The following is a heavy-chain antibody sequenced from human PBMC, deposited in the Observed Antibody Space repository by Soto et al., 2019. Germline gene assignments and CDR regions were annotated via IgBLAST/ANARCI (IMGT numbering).Heavy chain of an antibody. CDR2: INAGNGNT. J-gene: IGHJ5*02. V-gene: IGHV1-3*01. Sequence: ASVKVSCKASGYTFTSYAMHWVRQAPGQRLEWMGWINAGNGNTKYSQKFQGRVTITRDTSASTAYMELSSLRSEDTAVYYCARSDFVTAVINWFDPWGQGPLVTVSS. CDR3: ARSDFVTAVINWFDP. D-gene: IGHD4-17*01. CDR1: GYTFTSYA.